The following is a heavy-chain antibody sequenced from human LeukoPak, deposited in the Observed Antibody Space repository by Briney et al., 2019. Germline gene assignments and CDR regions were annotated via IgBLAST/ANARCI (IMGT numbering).Heavy chain of an antibody. CDR2: TVGSRPDT. J-gene: IGHJ5*02. CDR1: GFTFTNYA. D-gene: IGHD6-19*01. V-gene: IGHV3-23*01. Sequence: GGSLRLSCAASGFTFTNYAMSWVRQTPGKGLEWVSATVGSRPDTYHADSVKGRFTVSRDNSKNTLYLQMNSLRAEDTAVYYCAREENSSGWYRGHWFDPWGQGTLVTVSS. CDR3: AREENSSGWYRGHWFDP.